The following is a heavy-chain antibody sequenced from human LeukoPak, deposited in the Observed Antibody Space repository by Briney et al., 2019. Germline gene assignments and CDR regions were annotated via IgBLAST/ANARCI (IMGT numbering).Heavy chain of an antibody. CDR3: AINSDYGAYYFDY. J-gene: IGHJ4*02. V-gene: IGHV1-69*13. CDR2: IIPIFGTA. D-gene: IGHD5-12*01. CDR1: GGTFSSYA. Sequence: SVKVSCKASGGTFSSYAISWVRQAPGQGLEWMGGIIPIFGTANYAQKFQGRVTITADESTSTAYMELSSLRSEDTAVYYCAINSDYGAYYFDYWGQGTLVIVSS.